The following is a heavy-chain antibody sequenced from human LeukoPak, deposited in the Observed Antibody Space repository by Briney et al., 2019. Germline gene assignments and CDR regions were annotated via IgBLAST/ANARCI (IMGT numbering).Heavy chain of an antibody. CDR3: ARDEAAAGTSDY. CDR2: ISSSSSYI. D-gene: IGHD6-13*01. J-gene: IGHJ4*02. Sequence: GGSLRLSCAASGFIFSSYSMNWVRQAPGKGLEWVSSISSSSSYIYYADSVKGRFTISRDNAKNSLYLQMNSLRAEDTAVYYCARDEAAAGTSDYWGQGTLVTVSS. CDR1: GFIFSSYS. V-gene: IGHV3-21*01.